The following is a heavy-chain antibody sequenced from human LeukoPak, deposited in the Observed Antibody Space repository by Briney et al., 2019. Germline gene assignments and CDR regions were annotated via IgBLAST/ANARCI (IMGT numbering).Heavy chain of an antibody. CDR1: GFTFSSYW. Sequence: GGSLRLSCAASGFTFSSYWMSWVRQAPGKGLEWVANIKQDGSEKYYVDSVKGRFTISRDNAKNSLYLQMNSLRAEDTAVYYCARSMTTVFGAFDIWGQGTMVTVSS. V-gene: IGHV3-7*01. CDR3: ARSMTTVFGAFDI. CDR2: IKQDGSEK. J-gene: IGHJ3*02. D-gene: IGHD4-17*01.